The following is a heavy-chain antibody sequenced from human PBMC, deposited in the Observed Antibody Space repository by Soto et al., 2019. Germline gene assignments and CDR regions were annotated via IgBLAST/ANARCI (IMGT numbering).Heavy chain of an antibody. D-gene: IGHD2-2*01. Sequence: GASVKVSCKTSGYPFPNFEVHWIRQAPGQRPEWMGGISNAGSGNTKYSQKFQDRLTITGDKRATTVYMALSSLTSEDTATYYCARESNHYQDFFQNWGQGTQVTVSS. CDR3: ARESNHYQDFFQN. J-gene: IGHJ4*02. CDR2: ISNAGSGNT. V-gene: IGHV1-3*01. CDR1: GYPFPNFE.